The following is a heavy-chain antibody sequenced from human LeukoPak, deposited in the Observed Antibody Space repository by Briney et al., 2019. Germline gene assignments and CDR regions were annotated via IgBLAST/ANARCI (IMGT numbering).Heavy chain of an antibody. V-gene: IGHV3-21*01. CDR3: ARAYWFGELFQGLYYYGMDV. CDR1: GFTFSSYS. Sequence: PGGSLRLSCAASGFTFSSYSMNWVRQAPGKGLEWVSSISSSSSYIYYADSVKGRFTISRDNAKNSLYLQMNSLRAEDTAVYYCARAYWFGELFQGLYYYGMDVWGQGTTVTVSS. D-gene: IGHD3-10*01. CDR2: ISSSSSYI. J-gene: IGHJ6*02.